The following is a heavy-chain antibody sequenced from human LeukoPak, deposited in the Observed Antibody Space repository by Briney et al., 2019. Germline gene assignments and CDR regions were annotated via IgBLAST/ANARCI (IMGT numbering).Heavy chain of an antibody. Sequence: GGSLRLSCAASGFTFSSYGMHWVRQAPGKGLEWVAVISYDGSNKYYADSVKGRFTISRDNSKNTLYLQMNSLRAEDTAVYYCAKNWGSLDYWGQGTLVTVSS. V-gene: IGHV3-30*18. CDR1: GFTFSSYG. D-gene: IGHD7-27*01. CDR2: ISYDGSNK. J-gene: IGHJ4*02. CDR3: AKNWGSLDY.